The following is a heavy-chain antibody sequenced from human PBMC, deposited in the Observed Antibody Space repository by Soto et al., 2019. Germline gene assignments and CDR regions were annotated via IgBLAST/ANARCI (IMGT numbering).Heavy chain of an antibody. V-gene: IGHV3-53*02. Sequence: EVQLVETGGGVVQRGGSLTLSCNASGFSVSSTYMSWVRQAPGRGLEWVAVIESGGSAHYADSVKGRFTISRDDPKNIIYLQMHTLRAEDTAVYYCAKDLGPLRLLNYHFYGLDVWGQGTSVTVSS. J-gene: IGHJ6*02. D-gene: IGHD2-15*01. CDR1: GFSVSSTY. CDR2: IESGGSA. CDR3: AKDLGPLRLLNYHFYGLDV.